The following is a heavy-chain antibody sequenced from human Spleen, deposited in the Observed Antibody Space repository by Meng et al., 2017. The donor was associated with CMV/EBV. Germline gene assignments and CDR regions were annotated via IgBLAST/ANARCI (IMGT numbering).Heavy chain of an antibody. J-gene: IGHJ4*02. CDR2: SNGDGSST. V-gene: IGHV3-74*01. CDR1: GFTFSTHW. Sequence: SGFTFSTHWMHWVRQAPGKGLVWVSRSNGDGSSTTYADSVEGRFTISRDNAKNTLYLQMNGLRAEDTAVYYCARGTYGYQMIYGPDYWGQGTLVTVSS. CDR3: ARGTYGYQMIYGPDY. D-gene: IGHD3-10*01.